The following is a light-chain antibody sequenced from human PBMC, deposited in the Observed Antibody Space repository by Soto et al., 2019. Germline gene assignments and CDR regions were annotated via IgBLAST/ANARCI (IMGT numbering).Light chain of an antibody. CDR2: EAS. Sequence: DIQMTQSPSTLSASVGDRVTITCRASQSISDSLAWYQQKPGKAPKLLIYEASKLKSGVPSRFSGSRSGTEYTLTISSLQPDDFATYYCQHYNGYWTFGQGTKVEIK. J-gene: IGKJ1*01. V-gene: IGKV1-5*03. CDR1: QSISDS. CDR3: QHYNGYWT.